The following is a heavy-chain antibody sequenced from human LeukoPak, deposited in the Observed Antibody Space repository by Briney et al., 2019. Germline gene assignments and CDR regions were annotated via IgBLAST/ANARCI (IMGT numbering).Heavy chain of an antibody. V-gene: IGHV3-33*01. J-gene: IGHJ4*02. CDR2: IWYDGSDK. Sequence: TGGSLRLSCAASGFIFSSYGMHWVRQAPGEGLEWVAVIWYDGSDKYYADSVRGRFTISRDDSKNTLYLQMNSLRVDDTAVYYCARCSGATCYPTYYFDYWGQGTLVTVSS. CDR3: ARCSGATCYPTYYFDY. D-gene: IGHD2-15*01. CDR1: GFIFSSYG.